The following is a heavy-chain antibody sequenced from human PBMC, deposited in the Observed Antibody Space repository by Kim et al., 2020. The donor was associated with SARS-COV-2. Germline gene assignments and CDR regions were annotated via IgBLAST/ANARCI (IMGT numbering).Heavy chain of an antibody. CDR3: AKEGSYGSGRSWFDP. V-gene: IGHV1-2*02. J-gene: IGHJ5*02. CDR1: GYSLTHYF. CDR2: IDPNSGVT. Sequence: ASVKVSCTASGYSLTHYFVHWLRQAPGRGIEWMGWIDPNSGVTSYEKKFEGRVTMTRDTTINTAFMDLRRLTSDDTAMYFCAKEGSYGSGRSWFDPWGQGTLVTVSS. D-gene: IGHD3-10*01.